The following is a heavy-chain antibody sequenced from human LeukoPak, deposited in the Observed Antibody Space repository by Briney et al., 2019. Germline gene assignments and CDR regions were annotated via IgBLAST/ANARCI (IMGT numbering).Heavy chain of an antibody. CDR3: AGGTIAATIWT. CDR2: IIPIFGTA. CDR1: AGAFSIYA. V-gene: IGHV1-69*05. J-gene: IGHJ4*02. D-gene: IGHD2-15*01. Sequence: ASVKLSCNSSAGAFSIYANSWVRLPPGQGLERMGGIIPIFGTANYAQKVQGRVTITTDESTSTAYMELRSLRSEDTAVYYCAGGTIAATIWTWGQGTLVTVSS.